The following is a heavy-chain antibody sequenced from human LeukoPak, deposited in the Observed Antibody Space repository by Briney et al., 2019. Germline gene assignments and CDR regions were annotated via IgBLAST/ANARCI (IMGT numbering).Heavy chain of an antibody. Sequence: SETLSLTCSISGGSISTSSYSWGWLRQPPGTGLEWIGNTSYTGNTHYNPSLKSRVTLSVDPSKNQFSLKLSSVPAADTAIYYCARHLNNGFDIWGRGTMVTVSS. V-gene: IGHV4-39*01. D-gene: IGHD2/OR15-2a*01. CDR1: GGSISTSSYS. J-gene: IGHJ3*02. CDR3: ARHLNNGFDI. CDR2: TSYTGNT.